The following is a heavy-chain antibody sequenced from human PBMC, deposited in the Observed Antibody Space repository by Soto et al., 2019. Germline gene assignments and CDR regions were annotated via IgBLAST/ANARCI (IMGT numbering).Heavy chain of an antibody. D-gene: IGHD2-15*01. CDR2: IITILGIA. CDR3: ARDTFGVVVAKNYYYYYMDV. V-gene: IGHV1-69*08. CDR1: GGTFSSYT. J-gene: IGHJ6*03. Sequence: QVQLVQSGAEVKKPGSSVKVSCKASGGTFSSYTISWVRQAPGQGLEWMGRIITILGIANYAQKFQGRVTMTADKSTSTAYMELRSLISEDTAVYYCARDTFGVVVAKNYYYYYMDVWGKGTTVTVSS.